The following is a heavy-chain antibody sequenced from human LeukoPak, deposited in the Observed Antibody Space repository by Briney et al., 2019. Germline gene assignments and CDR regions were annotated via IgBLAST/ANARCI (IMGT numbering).Heavy chain of an antibody. V-gene: IGHV3-23*01. Sequence: GGSLRLSCAASGFTFSSYAMSWVRQAPGKGLEWVSGISGSGGSTYYADSVKGRFTISRHNSKNTLYLQMNSLRAEDTAVYYCARDRVVVAATGGYYYYYGMDVGGQGTTVTVSS. CDR3: ARDRVVVAATGGYYYYYGMDV. D-gene: IGHD2-15*01. J-gene: IGHJ6*02. CDR2: ISGSGGST. CDR1: GFTFSSYA.